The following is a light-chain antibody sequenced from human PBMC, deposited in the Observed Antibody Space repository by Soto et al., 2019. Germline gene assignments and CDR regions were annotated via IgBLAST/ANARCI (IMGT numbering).Light chain of an antibody. CDR1: SSNIGGNS. V-gene: IGLV1-51*01. CDR2: DDN. Sequence: QSVMTQPPSVSAAPGQKVTISCSGSSSNIGGNSVSSYQQLPGTAPKLLIYDDNKRPSGIPDRFSGSKSGTSATLGITGFQTGDEADYYCGSWDSSLSAYVFGTGTKRTVL. CDR3: GSWDSSLSAYV. J-gene: IGLJ1*01.